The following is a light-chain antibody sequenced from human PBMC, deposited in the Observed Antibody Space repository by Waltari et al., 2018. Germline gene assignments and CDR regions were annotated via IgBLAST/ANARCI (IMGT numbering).Light chain of an antibody. CDR3: SSYAGSVV. CDR2: GVN. J-gene: IGLJ3*02. Sequence: QSALTQPASVPGSRGQSITISCTGSSREIGSYNVVAWYQHHPGKAPKLPIYGVNNRPSGVSNRLSGSKSGNTASLTISGLQAEDEADYYCSSYAGSVVFGGGTKLTVL. CDR1: SREIGSYNV. V-gene: IGLV2-23*02.